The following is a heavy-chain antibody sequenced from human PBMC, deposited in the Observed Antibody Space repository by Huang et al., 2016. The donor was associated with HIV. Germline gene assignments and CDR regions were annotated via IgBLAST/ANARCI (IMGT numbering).Heavy chain of an antibody. CDR3: AKDRVAGTGHCFDP. CDR1: GFSFSSYT. CDR2: IRGSDNTT. Sequence: EVKLLESGGGLVQPGGSLRLSCAASGFSFSSYTMTLVRQAPGKGLECVSAIRGSDNTTFYADSVKGRFTISRDNSKNTLYLQMKSLRVDDTAVYYCAKDRVAGTGHCFDPWGQGTLVTVST. V-gene: IGHV3-23*01. D-gene: IGHD6-19*01. J-gene: IGHJ5*02.